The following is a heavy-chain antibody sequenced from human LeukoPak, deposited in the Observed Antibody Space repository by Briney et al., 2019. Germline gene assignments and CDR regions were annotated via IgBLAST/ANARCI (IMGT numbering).Heavy chain of an antibody. CDR3: AKIDRGYSSGWSGFDP. V-gene: IGHV4-59*01. J-gene: IGHJ5*02. D-gene: IGHD6-19*01. CDR1: GGSISSYD. CDR2: IYFSGTS. Sequence: QASETRSLTCTVSGGSISSYDWSWIRQPPGKGREWMGYIYFSGTSNYNPSLKSRVTISVDTSKNQSSLKLSSVTAADTAVYYCAKIDRGYSSGWSGFDPWGQGTLVTVSS.